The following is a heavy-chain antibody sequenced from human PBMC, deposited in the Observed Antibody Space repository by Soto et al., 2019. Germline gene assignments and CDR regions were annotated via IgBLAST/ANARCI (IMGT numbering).Heavy chain of an antibody. CDR1: GGSISSSNW. J-gene: IGHJ4*02. CDR2: IYHSGST. CDR3: ARNLYYYDSSGYYLSYYFDY. Sequence: SETLSLTCAVSGGSISSSNWWSWVRQPPGKGLEWIGEIYHSGSTNYNPSLKSRVTISVDKSKNQFSMKLSSVTAADTAVYYCARNLYYYDSSGYYLSYYFDYWGQGTLVTVSS. D-gene: IGHD3-22*01. V-gene: IGHV4-4*02.